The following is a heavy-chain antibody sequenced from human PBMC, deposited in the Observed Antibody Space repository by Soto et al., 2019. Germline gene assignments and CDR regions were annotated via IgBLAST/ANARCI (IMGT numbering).Heavy chain of an antibody. D-gene: IGHD6-13*01. CDR2: MNPNSGNT. V-gene: IGHV1-8*01. CDR3: AREGIAAAGTGMNFDY. Sequence: QVQLVQSGAAVKKPGASVKVSCKASGYTFTSYDINWVRQATGQGLEWMGWMNPNSGNTGYAQKFQGRVTMTRNTSISTAYMELSSLRSEDTAVYYCAREGIAAAGTGMNFDYWGQGTLVTVSS. CDR1: GYTFTSYD. J-gene: IGHJ4*02.